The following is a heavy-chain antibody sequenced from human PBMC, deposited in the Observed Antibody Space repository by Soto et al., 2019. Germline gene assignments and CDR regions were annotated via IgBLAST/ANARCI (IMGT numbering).Heavy chain of an antibody. CDR3: AKGGSYYYDSSAPNY. CDR1: GFTFSSYA. D-gene: IGHD3-22*01. V-gene: IGHV3-23*01. Sequence: GSLRLSCVASGFTFSSYAMSWVRKAPGKGLEWVSAISGSGGSTYYADSVKGRFTISRDNSKNTLYLQMNSLRAEDTAVYYCAKGGSYYYDSSAPNYWGQGTLVTVS. CDR2: ISGSGGST. J-gene: IGHJ4*02.